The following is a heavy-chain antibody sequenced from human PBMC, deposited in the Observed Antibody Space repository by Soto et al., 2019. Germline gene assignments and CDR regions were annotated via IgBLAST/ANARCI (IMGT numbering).Heavy chain of an antibody. D-gene: IGHD2-15*01. CDR3: ARSLFLPCSGGSCYSGYYYYGMDV. J-gene: IGHJ6*02. CDR2: IIPIFGTA. CDR1: GGTFSSYA. V-gene: IGHV1-69*13. Sequence: SVKVSCKASGGTFSSYAISWVRQAPGQGLEWMGGIIPIFGTANYAQKFQGRVTITADESTSTAYMELSSLRSEDTAVYYCARSLFLPCSGGSCYSGYYYYGMDVWGQGTTVTVSS.